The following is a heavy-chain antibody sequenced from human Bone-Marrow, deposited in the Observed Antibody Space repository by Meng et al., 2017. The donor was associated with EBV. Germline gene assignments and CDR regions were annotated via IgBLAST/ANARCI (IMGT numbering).Heavy chain of an antibody. D-gene: IGHD2-2*01. CDR2: ISAYNGDT. J-gene: IGHJ4*02. CDR3: ARENGKYCSSTSCLPDY. V-gene: IGHV1-18*01. Sequence: QVQLVQSGFEVKKPGASVKVSCKASGYTFTSYGISWVRQAPGQGLEWMGWISAYNGDTNYAQKLQGRVTMTTDTSTSTAYMELRSLRSDDTAVYYCARENGKYCSSTSCLPDYWGQGTLVTVSS. CDR1: GYTFTSYG.